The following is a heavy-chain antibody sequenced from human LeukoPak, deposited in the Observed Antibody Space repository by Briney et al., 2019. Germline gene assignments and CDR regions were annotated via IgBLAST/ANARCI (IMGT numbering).Heavy chain of an antibody. Sequence: SETLSLTCTGSGVSISSYYWSWIRQPAGKGLEWIGRNYTSGSTNYNPSLKSRVTMSVDTSKNQFSLKLSSVTAADTSVYYCARLRGPLYYFAYWGQRTLVTVSS. J-gene: IGHJ4*02. CDR3: ARLRGPLYYFAY. D-gene: IGHD4-17*01. CDR2: NYTSGST. CDR1: GVSISSYY. V-gene: IGHV4-4*07.